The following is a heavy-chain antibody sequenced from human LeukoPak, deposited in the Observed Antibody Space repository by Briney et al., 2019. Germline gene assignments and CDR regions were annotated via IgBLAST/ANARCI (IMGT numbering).Heavy chain of an antibody. CDR2: IMPIFGIA. CDR1: VCTFSSYA. D-gene: IGHD5-18*01. CDR3: AREAGIQLWSYFDY. Sequence: GASVKVSCKASVCTFSSYASSWVRQDPRPRLEWLGRIMPIFGIANYAQKFQGRVTITADKSTSTAYMELGSLRFEDTAVYYCAREAGIQLWSYFDYWGQGTLVTVSS. V-gene: IGHV1-69*04. J-gene: IGHJ4*02.